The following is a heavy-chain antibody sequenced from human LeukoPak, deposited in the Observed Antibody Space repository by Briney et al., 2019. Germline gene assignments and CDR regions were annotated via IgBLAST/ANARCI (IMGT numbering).Heavy chain of an antibody. V-gene: IGHV3-7*01. D-gene: IGHD6-19*01. CDR1: GFTFSSYW. J-gene: IGHJ4*02. Sequence: PGGSLRLSCAASGFTFSSYWMSWVRQAPGKGLEWVGKIKEDGSEKYYADSVRGRLTISRDNAKNSLYLQINSLRADDTGVYYCTREIAVAGDYWGQGTLVTVSS. CDR3: TREIAVAGDY. CDR2: IKEDGSEK.